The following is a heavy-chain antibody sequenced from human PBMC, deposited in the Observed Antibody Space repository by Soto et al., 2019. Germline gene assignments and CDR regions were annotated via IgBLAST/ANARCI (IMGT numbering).Heavy chain of an antibody. J-gene: IGHJ3*02. CDR3: ARFTRDWNARAEAFDI. CDR2: IIPIFGTA. V-gene: IGHV1-69*13. D-gene: IGHD1-1*01. Sequence: SVKVSCKASGGTFSSYAISWVRQAPGQGLEWMGGIIPIFGTANYARKFQGRVTITADESTSTAYMELSSLRSEDTAVYYCARFTRDWNARAEAFDIWGQGTMVT. CDR1: GGTFSSYA.